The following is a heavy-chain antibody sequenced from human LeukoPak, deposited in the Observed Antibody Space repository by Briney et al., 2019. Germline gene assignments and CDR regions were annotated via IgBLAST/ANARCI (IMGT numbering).Heavy chain of an antibody. Sequence: SESLSLTCTVSGGSISSGGYYWTWIRQHPGRGLEWIGYIYYSGSTYYNPSLKSRVTISVDTSENQFSLKLSSVTAADTAVYYCARGMFGSGSYYDYWGQETLVTVSP. V-gene: IGHV4-31*03. J-gene: IGHJ4*02. CDR3: ARGMFGSGSYYDY. D-gene: IGHD3-10*01. CDR1: GGSISSGGYY. CDR2: IYYSGST.